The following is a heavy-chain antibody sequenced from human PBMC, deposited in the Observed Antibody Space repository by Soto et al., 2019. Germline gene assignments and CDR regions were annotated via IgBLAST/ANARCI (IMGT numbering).Heavy chain of an antibody. Sequence: QLQLQESGPGLVKPSETLSLTCTVSGGSISSSSYYWGWIRQPPGKGLEWIGSIYYSGSTYYNPSLKSRVTISVDTSKNQFSLKLSSVTAADTAVYYCARPHQISILWAFDYWGQGTLVTVSS. CDR3: ARPHQISILWAFDY. J-gene: IGHJ4*02. D-gene: IGHD3-16*01. CDR1: GGSISSSSYY. CDR2: IYYSGST. V-gene: IGHV4-39*01.